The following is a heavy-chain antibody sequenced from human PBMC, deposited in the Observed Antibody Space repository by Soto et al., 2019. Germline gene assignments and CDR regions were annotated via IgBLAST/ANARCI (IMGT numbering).Heavy chain of an antibody. Sequence: QVQLVESGGGVVQPGRSLRLSCAASGFTFSNYGMHWVRQAPGKGLGWVAVILNDGSNRYHADSVKDRFTISRDNSKNTLYLKMNSLRAEDTAVYYCARDDEYSGNGMDVWGQGTTVTVS. CDR1: GFTFSNYG. CDR2: ILNDGSNR. D-gene: IGHD3-10*01. V-gene: IGHV3-33*01. CDR3: ARDDEYSGNGMDV. J-gene: IGHJ6*02.